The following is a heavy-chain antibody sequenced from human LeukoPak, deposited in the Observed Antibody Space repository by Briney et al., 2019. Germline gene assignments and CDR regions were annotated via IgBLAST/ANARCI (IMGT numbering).Heavy chain of an antibody. CDR1: GFTFSSHS. CDR3: ARVQQEITEYWFFDL. J-gene: IGHJ2*01. Sequence: PGGSLRLSCAASGFTFSSHSMNWVRQAPGKGLEWVSAISTSRTYIFYADSVKGRFTISRDNAKNSLYLQMDSLRAEDTAVYYCARVQQEITEYWFFDLWGRGTLVTVSS. V-gene: IGHV3-21*01. CDR2: ISTSRTYI. D-gene: IGHD5-24*01.